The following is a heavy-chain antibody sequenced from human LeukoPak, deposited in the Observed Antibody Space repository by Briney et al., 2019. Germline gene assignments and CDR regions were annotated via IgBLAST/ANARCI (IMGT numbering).Heavy chain of an antibody. CDR1: GFTFSTYW. Sequence: WGSLRLSCAASGFTFSTYWMSWVRQSPGKGLEWVANIKQDGSEKNYVDSVKGRFTISRDNAKNSLYLQMNSLRAEDTAVYYCARSRYLDYWGQGTLVTVFS. V-gene: IGHV3-7*01. CDR2: IKQDGSEK. J-gene: IGHJ4*02. CDR3: ARSRYLDY.